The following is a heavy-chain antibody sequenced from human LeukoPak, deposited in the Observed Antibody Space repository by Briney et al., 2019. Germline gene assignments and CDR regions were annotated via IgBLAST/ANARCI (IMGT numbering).Heavy chain of an antibody. V-gene: IGHV3-7*01. CDR1: GFTFSSYW. D-gene: IGHD3-9*01. CDR3: AREGGEKRYFRFYYYGMDV. J-gene: IGHJ6*02. CDR2: IKQDGSEN. Sequence: PGGSLRLACAASGFTFSSYWMSWVRQARGKGVEWVANIKQDGSENGYVASVKGRFTISRDDAKRSLYLQMNSLRAEDTAVYYCAREGGEKRYFRFYYYGMDVWGQGTTVTVSS.